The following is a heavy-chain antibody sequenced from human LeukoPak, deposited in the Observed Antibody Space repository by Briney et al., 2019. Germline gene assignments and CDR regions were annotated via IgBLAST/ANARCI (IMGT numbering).Heavy chain of an antibody. D-gene: IGHD6-19*01. CDR3: ARDWYSSGRSPWFDP. Sequence: SQTLSLTCAISGDIVSSNSAAWHWIRQSPSRGLEWLVRTYYRSKWYNDYAVSVKSRITINPDTSKNQFSLQLNSVTPEDTAVYYCARDWYSSGRSPWFDPWGQGTLVTVSS. CDR2: TYYRSKWYN. J-gene: IGHJ5*02. CDR1: GDIVSSNSAA. V-gene: IGHV6-1*01.